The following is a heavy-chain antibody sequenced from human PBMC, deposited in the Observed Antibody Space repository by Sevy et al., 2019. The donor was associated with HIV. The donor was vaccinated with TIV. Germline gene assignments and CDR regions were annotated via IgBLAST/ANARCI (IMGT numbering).Heavy chain of an antibody. CDR1: GYIFTNSG. D-gene: IGHD3-10*01. Sequence: ASVKVSCKTSGYIFTNSGITWVRQAPGQGLEWMGWIGVYNGNLKYAQKFQGRVTMITDTSTSTAYLELTSLRSDDTGVYYCARVPTYHYGSATYFDYWGQGTLVTVSS. CDR3: ARVPTYHYGSATYFDY. CDR2: IGVYNGNL. V-gene: IGHV1-18*01. J-gene: IGHJ4*02.